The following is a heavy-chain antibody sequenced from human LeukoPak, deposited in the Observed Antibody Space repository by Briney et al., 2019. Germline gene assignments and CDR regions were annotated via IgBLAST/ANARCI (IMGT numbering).Heavy chain of an antibody. D-gene: IGHD5-12*01. CDR2: IYYSGST. CDR1: GGSISSSSYY. V-gene: IGHV4-39*07. CDR3: ARLSGYGLHYYYHMDV. Sequence: SETLSLTCNVSGGSISSSSYYWGWIRQPPGKGLEWIGSIYYSGSTYYNPSLKSRVTISVDTSKNQFSLKLSSVTAADTAVYYCARLSGYGLHYYYHMDVWSKGTTVTVSS. J-gene: IGHJ6*03.